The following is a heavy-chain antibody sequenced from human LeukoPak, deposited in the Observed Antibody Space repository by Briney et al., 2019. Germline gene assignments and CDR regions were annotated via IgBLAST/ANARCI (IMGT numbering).Heavy chain of an antibody. V-gene: IGHV4-59*10. CDR2: IYTSGST. Sequence: SETLSLTCAVYGGSFSGYYWSWIRQPAGKGLEWIGRIYTSGSTNYNPSLKSRVTMSVDTSKNQFSLKLSSVTAADTAVYYCARAHGDYVADNWFDPWGQGTLVTVSS. CDR1: GGSFSGYY. CDR3: ARAHGDYVADNWFDP. J-gene: IGHJ5*02. D-gene: IGHD4-17*01.